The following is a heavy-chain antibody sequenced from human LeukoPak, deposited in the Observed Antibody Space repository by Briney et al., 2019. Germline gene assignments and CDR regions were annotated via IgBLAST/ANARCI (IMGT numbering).Heavy chain of an antibody. CDR3: ASWVERGGDGYPIDY. J-gene: IGHJ4*02. D-gene: IGHD5-24*01. CDR2: IYYSGST. CDR1: GGSISSSSYY. V-gene: IGHV4-39*01. Sequence: SETLSLTCTVSGGSISSSSYYWGWIRQPPGKGLEWIGSIYYSGSTYYNPSLKSRVTISVDTSKNQFSLKLSSVTAADAAVYYCASWVERGGDGYPIDYWGQGTLVTVSS.